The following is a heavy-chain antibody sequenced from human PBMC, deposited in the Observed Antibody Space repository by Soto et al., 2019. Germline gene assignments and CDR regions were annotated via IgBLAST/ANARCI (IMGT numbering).Heavy chain of an antibody. V-gene: IGHV3-49*04. CDR2: IRSKAYGGTT. CDR1: GFTFSSYG. CDR3: TREQQNNYYGMDV. J-gene: IGHJ6*02. Sequence: GGSLRLSCAASGFTFSSYGMHWVRQAPGKGLEWVGFIRSKAYGGTTEYAASVKGRFTISRDDSKSIAYLQLNSLKTEDTAVYYCTREQQNNYYGMDVWGQGTTVTVSS.